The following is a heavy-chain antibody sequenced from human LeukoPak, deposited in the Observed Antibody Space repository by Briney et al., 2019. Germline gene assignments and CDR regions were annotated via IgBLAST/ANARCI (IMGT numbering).Heavy chain of an antibody. CDR1: GGSISSSSYY. J-gene: IGHJ4*02. CDR2: IYYSGST. D-gene: IGHD2-2*01. V-gene: IGHV4-39*07. CDR3: TRDLYCSSTSCYDY. Sequence: SETLSLTCTVSGGSISSSSYYWGWIRQPPGKGLEWIGSIYYSGSTYYNPSLKSQVTISVDTSKNQFSLKLSSVTAADTAVYYCTRDLYCSSTSCYDYWGQGTLVTVSS.